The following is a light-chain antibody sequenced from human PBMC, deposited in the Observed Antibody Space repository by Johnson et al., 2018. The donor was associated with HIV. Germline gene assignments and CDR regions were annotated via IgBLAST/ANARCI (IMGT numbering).Light chain of an antibody. J-gene: IGLJ1*01. Sequence: QSVLTQPPSVSAAPGQKVTISCSGSSSNIGNNYVSWYQQLPGTAPKLLIYDNNKRPSGIPDRFSGSKSGTSASLAISGLQSEDEAEYYCAAWDDSLNGNYVFGTGTKVTVL. CDR3: AAWDDSLNGNYV. CDR2: DNN. CDR1: SSNIGNNY. V-gene: IGLV1-51*01.